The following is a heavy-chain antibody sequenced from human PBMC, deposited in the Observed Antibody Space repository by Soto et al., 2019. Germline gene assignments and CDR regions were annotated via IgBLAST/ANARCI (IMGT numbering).Heavy chain of an antibody. Sequence: SETLSLTCTVSGGSISSGGYYWSWIRQHPGKGLEWIGYIYYSGSTYYNPSLKSRVTISVDTSKNQFSLKLSSVTAADTAVYYCARDRLSYDFSSWFDPWGHGTQVTVSS. CDR2: IYYSGST. CDR3: ARDRLSYDFSSWFDP. D-gene: IGHD3-3*01. V-gene: IGHV4-31*03. J-gene: IGHJ5*02. CDR1: GGSISSGGYY.